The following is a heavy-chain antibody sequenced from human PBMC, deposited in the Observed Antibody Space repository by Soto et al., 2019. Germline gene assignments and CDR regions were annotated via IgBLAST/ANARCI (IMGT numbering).Heavy chain of an antibody. J-gene: IGHJ4*02. CDR2: INHSGST. D-gene: IGHD2-15*01. CDR1: GGSFSGYY. Sequence: QVQLQQWGARLVKPSETLSLTCAVYGGSFSGYYWSWIRQPPGKGLEWIGEINHSGSTNYNPSLKSRVTISVDTSKNQFSLRLSSVTAADTAVYYCARGPYCSGGSCYRSMGYWGQGTLVTVSS. CDR3: ARGPYCSGGSCYRSMGY. V-gene: IGHV4-34*01.